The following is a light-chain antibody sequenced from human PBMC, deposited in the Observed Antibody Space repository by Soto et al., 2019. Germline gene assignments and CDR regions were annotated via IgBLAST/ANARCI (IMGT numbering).Light chain of an antibody. CDR3: SSYTSSSTPVV. CDR1: SSDVGGYNY. Sequence: SALTQPASVSGSPGQSITISCTGTSSDVGGYNYVSWYQQHPGKAPKLMIYDVSNRPSGVSNRFSGSKSGNTASLTISGLQAEDEADYYCSSYTSSSTPVVFGGGTKLTLL. V-gene: IGLV2-14*01. J-gene: IGLJ2*01. CDR2: DVS.